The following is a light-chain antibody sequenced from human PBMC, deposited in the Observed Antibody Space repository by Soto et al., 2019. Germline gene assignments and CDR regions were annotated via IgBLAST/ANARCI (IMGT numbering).Light chain of an antibody. J-gene: IGLJ1*01. V-gene: IGLV2-11*01. CDR3: CSYAGSYTFNV. Sequence: VLTQPRSVSGSPGQSVTISCTGTSSDVGGYNYVSWYQQHPGKAPKLMIYDVSKRPSGVPDRFSGSKSGNTASLTISGLQAEDEADYYCCSYAGSYTFNVFGTGTKV. CDR2: DVS. CDR1: SSDVGGYNY.